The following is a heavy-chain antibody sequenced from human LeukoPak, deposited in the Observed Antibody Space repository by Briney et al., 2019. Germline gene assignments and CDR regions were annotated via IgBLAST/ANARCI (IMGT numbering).Heavy chain of an antibody. CDR3: AKAGLNDYYYMDV. Sequence: GGSLRLSCAASGFTFSSYSMNWVRQAPGKGLEWVSSISSSSSYIYYADSVKGRFTISRDNAKNSLYLQMNSLRVEDMALYYCAKAGLNDYYYMDVWGKGATVTVSS. J-gene: IGHJ6*03. CDR2: ISSSSSYI. V-gene: IGHV3-21*04. CDR1: GFTFSSYS.